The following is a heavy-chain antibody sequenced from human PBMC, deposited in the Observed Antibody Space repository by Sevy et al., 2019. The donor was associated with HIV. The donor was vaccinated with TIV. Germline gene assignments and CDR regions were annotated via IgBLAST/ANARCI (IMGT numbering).Heavy chain of an antibody. CDR2: ISLSGGDT. J-gene: IGHJ4*02. CDR1: GFTFSTYA. Sequence: GGSLRLSCAASGFTFSTYAMTWVRQAPGKGLEWVSFISLSGGDTYYTDSVKGRFTISRDNSMNTLYLQMNSLRAEDTAVYYCAKDRVSGTYYTGDFDYWGQGTLVTVSS. V-gene: IGHV3-23*01. D-gene: IGHD3-10*01. CDR3: AKDRVSGTYYTGDFDY.